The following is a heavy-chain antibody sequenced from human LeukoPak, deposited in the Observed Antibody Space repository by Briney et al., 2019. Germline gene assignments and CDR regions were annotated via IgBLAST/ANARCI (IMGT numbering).Heavy chain of an antibody. D-gene: IGHD1-26*01. CDR2: IYHSGNT. CDR3: ARDTVGATFPGAFDI. CDR1: GYSISTSYY. J-gene: IGHJ3*02. Sequence: SETLSLTCTVSGYSISTSYYWGWIRQPPGKGLEWIGSIYHSGNTYYNPSLKSRVTISVDTSKNQFSLKLNSVTAADTAVYYCARDTVGATFPGAFDIWGQGTMVTVSS. V-gene: IGHV4-38-2*02.